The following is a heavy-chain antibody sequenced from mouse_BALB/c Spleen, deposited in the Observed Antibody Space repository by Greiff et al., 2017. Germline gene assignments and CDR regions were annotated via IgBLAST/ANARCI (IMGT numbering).Heavy chain of an antibody. CDR3: ARYDVRAMDY. D-gene: IGHD2-14*01. J-gene: IGHJ4*01. Sequence: EVKLVESGAELVKPGASVKLSCTASGFNIKDTYMHWVKQRPEQGLEGIGRIDPANGNTKYDPKFQGKATITADTSSNTAYLQLSSLTSEDTAVYYCARYDVRAMDYWGQGTSVTVSS. CDR2: IDPANGNT. V-gene: IGHV14-3*02. CDR1: GFNIKDTY.